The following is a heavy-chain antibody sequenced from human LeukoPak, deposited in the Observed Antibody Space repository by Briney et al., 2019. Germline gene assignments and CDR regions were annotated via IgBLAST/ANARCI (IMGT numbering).Heavy chain of an antibody. D-gene: IGHD2-15*01. V-gene: IGHV4-59*12. Sequence: SETLSLTCTVSGGSISSYYWSWIRQPPGKGLEWIGYIYYSGSTNYNPSLKSRVTISVDTSKNQFSLKLSSVTAADTAVYYCARGLYCSGGSCYSAWFDPWGQGTLVTVSS. CDR3: ARGLYCSGGSCYSAWFDP. CDR1: GGSISSYY. J-gene: IGHJ5*02. CDR2: IYYSGST.